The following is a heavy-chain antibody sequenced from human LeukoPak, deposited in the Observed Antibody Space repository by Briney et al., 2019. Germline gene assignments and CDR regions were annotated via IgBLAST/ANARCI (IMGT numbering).Heavy chain of an antibody. CDR2: IIPILDIA. V-gene: IGHV1-69*04. CDR1: GGTFSSYA. Sequence: ASVKVSCKASGGTFSSYAINWVRQAPGQGLEWMGRIIPILDIANYAQKFQGRVTITADKSTSTAYMELSSLRSEDTAVYYCARVQSEPAPAPTVKRTSDYSTRRDLDYWGQGTLVTVSS. CDR3: ARVQSEPAPAPTVKRTSDYSTRRDLDY. J-gene: IGHJ4*02. D-gene: IGHD4-11*01.